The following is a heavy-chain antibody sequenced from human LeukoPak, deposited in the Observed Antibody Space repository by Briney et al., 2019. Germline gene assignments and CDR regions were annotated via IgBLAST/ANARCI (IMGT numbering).Heavy chain of an antibody. CDR3: AKSFGPVIAAAGTGAD. CDR2: IYSGGST. V-gene: IGHV3-53*01. J-gene: IGHJ4*02. CDR1: GFTVSSNY. Sequence: GGSLRLSCAASGFTVSSNYMSWVRQAPGKGLEWVSVIYSGGSTDYADSVKGRFTISRDNSKNTLYLQMSSLRAEDTGVYYCAKSFGPVIAAAGTGADWGQGTLVTVSS. D-gene: IGHD6-13*01.